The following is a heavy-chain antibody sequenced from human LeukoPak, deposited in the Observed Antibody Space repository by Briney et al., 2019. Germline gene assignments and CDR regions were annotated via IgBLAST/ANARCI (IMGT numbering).Heavy chain of an antibody. CDR1: GFTFSNAW. D-gene: IGHD5-12*01. V-gene: IGHV3-7*05. J-gene: IGHJ4*02. CDR2: IKQDGSEK. Sequence: PGGSLRLSCAASGFTFSNAWMSWVRQAPGKGLEWVANIKQDGSEKYYVGSVKGRFTISRDNTKNSLYLQMNSLRAEDTAVYYCAREGGYGGVFDYWGQGTLVTVSS. CDR3: AREGGYGGVFDY.